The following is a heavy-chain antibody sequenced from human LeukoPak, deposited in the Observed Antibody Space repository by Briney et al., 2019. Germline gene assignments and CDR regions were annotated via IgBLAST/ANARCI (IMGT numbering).Heavy chain of an antibody. D-gene: IGHD3-9*01. J-gene: IGHJ4*02. V-gene: IGHV3-7*01. CDR3: ATAGLFACFDY. Sequence: GGSLRLSCAASGFTFSSYWMSWVRQSPGKGLEWVANIKGDGSAKYYVDSVKGRFTISRDNAKNSLYLQLDSLRVEDTAVYYCATAGLFACFDYWGQGTLVTVSS. CDR1: GFTFSSYW. CDR2: IKGDGSAK.